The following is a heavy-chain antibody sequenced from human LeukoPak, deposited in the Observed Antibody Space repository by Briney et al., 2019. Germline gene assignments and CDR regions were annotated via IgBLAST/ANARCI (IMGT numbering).Heavy chain of an antibody. D-gene: IGHD3-10*01. CDR2: IIPIFGTA. V-gene: IGHV1-69*06. Sequence: SVKVSCKASGGTFSSYAISWVRQAPGQGLEWMGGIIPIFGTANYAQKFQGRVTITADKSTSTAYMELSSRRSEDTAVYYCARDGDQVRGAEYYYYGMDVWGKGTTVTVSS. CDR1: GGTFSSYA. CDR3: ARDGDQVRGAEYYYYGMDV. J-gene: IGHJ6*04.